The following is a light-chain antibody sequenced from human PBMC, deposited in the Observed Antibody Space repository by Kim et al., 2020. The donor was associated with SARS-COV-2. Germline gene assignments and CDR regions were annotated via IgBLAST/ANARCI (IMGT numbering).Light chain of an antibody. CDR3: QQYDNLPT. V-gene: IGKV1-33*01. Sequence: LSASVGDLVTITCQASQDISNYLNWYQQKPGKAPKLLIYDASNLETGVPSRFSGSGSGTDFTFTISSLQPEDIATYYCQQYDNLPTFGQGTKLEIK. CDR1: QDISNY. J-gene: IGKJ2*01. CDR2: DAS.